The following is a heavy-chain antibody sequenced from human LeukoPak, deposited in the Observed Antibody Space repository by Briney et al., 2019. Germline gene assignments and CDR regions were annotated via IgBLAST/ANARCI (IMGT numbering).Heavy chain of an antibody. J-gene: IGHJ4*02. V-gene: IGHV4-59*01. CDR3: VRENYSSGWYGIIDY. Sequence: SETLSLICTVSGGSISNYYWSWIRQPPGKGLEWIGYIHYSGNTNYNPSLKSRVTISVDTSKNQFSLKLSSVTAADTAVYYCVRENYSSGWYGIIDYRGQGTLVTVSS. CDR1: GGSISNYY. D-gene: IGHD6-19*01. CDR2: IHYSGNT.